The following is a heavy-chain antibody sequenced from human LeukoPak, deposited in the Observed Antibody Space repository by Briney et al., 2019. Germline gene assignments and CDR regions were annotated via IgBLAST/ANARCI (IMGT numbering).Heavy chain of an antibody. Sequence: ASVKVSCKASGYTFSGYYINWVRQAPGQGLEWMGWITPNSGGTNYAQKFQGRVTMTTDMSISTAYMELSRLRSDDTAVYYCGSSPVAGTGIDPWGQGTLVTVSS. D-gene: IGHD6-19*01. CDR1: GYTFSGYY. CDR3: GSSPVAGTGIDP. J-gene: IGHJ5*02. CDR2: ITPNSGGT. V-gene: IGHV1-2*02.